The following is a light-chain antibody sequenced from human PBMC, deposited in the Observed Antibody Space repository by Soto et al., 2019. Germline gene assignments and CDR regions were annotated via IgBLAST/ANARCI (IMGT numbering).Light chain of an antibody. Sequence: EIVMTQSPATLSVSPGERATLSCRASQSVSSNLAWYQQKPGQAPRLLIYGASTRATVIPARFSGGGSGTEITLTISSLQSEDFAVYYCQQYNNWPPLTFGGGTKVEIK. CDR3: QQYNNWPPLT. J-gene: IGKJ4*01. CDR2: GAS. V-gene: IGKV3-15*01. CDR1: QSVSSN.